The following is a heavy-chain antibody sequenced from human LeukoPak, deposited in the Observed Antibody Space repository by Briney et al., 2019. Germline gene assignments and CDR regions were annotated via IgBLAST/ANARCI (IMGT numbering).Heavy chain of an antibody. CDR3: ARGLYDSSGYYSGRFDP. D-gene: IGHD3-22*01. CDR1: GGSISGYY. CDR2: INHSGST. J-gene: IGHJ5*02. V-gene: IGHV4-34*01. Sequence: SETLSLTCAVYGGSISGYYWSWIRQPPGKGLEWIGEINHSGSTNYNPSLKSRVTISVDTSKNQFSLKLSSVTAADTAVYYCARGLYDSSGYYSGRFDPWGQGTLVTVSS.